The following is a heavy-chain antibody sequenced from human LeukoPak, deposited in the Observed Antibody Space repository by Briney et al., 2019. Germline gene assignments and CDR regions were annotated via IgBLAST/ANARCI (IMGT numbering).Heavy chain of an antibody. J-gene: IGHJ3*02. CDR1: GGSISSGDYY. CDR3: ARERGSAFDI. CDR2: IYYSGSA. D-gene: IGHD3-16*01. V-gene: IGHV4-61*08. Sequence: TLSLTCTVSGGSISSGDYYWSWIRQPPGKRLEWIGYIYYSGSANYNPSLKSRFTISVDTPKNQFSLKLSSVTAADTAVYYCARERGSAFDIWGQGTMVTVSS.